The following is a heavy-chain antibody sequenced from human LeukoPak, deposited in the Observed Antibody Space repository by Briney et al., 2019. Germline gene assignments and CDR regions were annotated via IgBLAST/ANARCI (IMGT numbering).Heavy chain of an antibody. Sequence: PGGSLRLSCAASGFTFSNAWISWVRQAPGKGLEWVCRIKSKTDGGTTDYAAPVKGRFTISRDDSKNTLYLQMNSLKTEDTAVYYCTTGITMVRGVIHLIDYWGQGTLVTVSS. CDR3: TTGITMVRGVIHLIDY. CDR1: GFTFSNAW. J-gene: IGHJ4*02. CDR2: IKSKTDGGTT. D-gene: IGHD3-10*01. V-gene: IGHV3-15*01.